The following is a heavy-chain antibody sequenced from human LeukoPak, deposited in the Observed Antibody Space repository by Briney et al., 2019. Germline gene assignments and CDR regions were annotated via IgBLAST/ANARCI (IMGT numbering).Heavy chain of an antibody. CDR1: GFTFSSYS. CDR3: AKRGVRAIEYYFDY. D-gene: IGHD3-10*01. J-gene: IGHJ4*02. V-gene: IGHV3-23*01. CDR2: LSGSGTST. Sequence: GGSLRLSCAASGFTFSSYSMNWVRQAPGKGLEWVAGLSGSGTSTYYEDSVKGRFTISRDNSKNTLYLQMNSLRAEDTAVYYCAKRGVRAIEYYFDYWGQGTLVTVSS.